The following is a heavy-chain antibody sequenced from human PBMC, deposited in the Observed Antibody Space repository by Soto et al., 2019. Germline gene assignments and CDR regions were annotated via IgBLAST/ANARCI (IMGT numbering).Heavy chain of an antibody. CDR2: INSGGST. Sequence: EVQLVESGGGLIQPGGSLRLSCAASGFTVSNNYMRWVRQAPGKGLEWVSLINSGGSTHYADSVKGRFTIPRDNSKNTLYLQMNSLRVEDTAVYYCARDPPGIAASGGGGWGQGTLVTVSS. CDR3: ARDPPGIAASGGGG. CDR1: GFTVSNNY. D-gene: IGHD6-13*01. J-gene: IGHJ4*02. V-gene: IGHV3-53*01.